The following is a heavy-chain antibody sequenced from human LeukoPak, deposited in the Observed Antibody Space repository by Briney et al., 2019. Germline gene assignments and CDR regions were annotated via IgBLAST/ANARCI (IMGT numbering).Heavy chain of an antibody. Sequence: GGSLRLSCAASGFTVSSNYMSWVRQAPGKGLEWVSVIYSGGRTYYADSVKGRFTISRDNSKNTLYLQMNSLRAEDTAMYYCARTPGLHDYGYWGQGTLVTVSS. CDR2: IYSGGRT. V-gene: IGHV3-53*01. D-gene: IGHD4-17*01. CDR3: ARTPGLHDYGY. J-gene: IGHJ4*02. CDR1: GFTVSSNY.